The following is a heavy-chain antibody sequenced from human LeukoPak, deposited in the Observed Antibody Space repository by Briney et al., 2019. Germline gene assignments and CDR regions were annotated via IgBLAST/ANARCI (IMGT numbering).Heavy chain of an antibody. CDR3: ARGNSNYVFDY. CDR2: IYTSGST. D-gene: IGHD4-11*01. Sequence: SETLSLTCTVSGGSISSGSYYWSWIRQPAGKGLEWIGRIYTSGSTNYNPSLKSRVTISVDTSKNQFSLKLSSVTAADTAVYYCARGNSNYVFDYWGQGTLVIVSS. V-gene: IGHV4-61*02. J-gene: IGHJ4*02. CDR1: GGSISSGSYY.